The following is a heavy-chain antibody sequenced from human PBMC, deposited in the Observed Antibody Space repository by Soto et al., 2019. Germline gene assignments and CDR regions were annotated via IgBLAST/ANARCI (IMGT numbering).Heavy chain of an antibody. D-gene: IGHD3-10*01. CDR1: GGSISSYY. V-gene: IGHV4-59*01. J-gene: IGHJ4*02. Sequence: SETLSLTCTVSGGSISSYYWSWIRQPPGKGLEWIGYIYYSGSTNYNPSLKSRVTISVDTSKNQFSLKLSSVTAADTAVYYCARDTGREMVLGYWGQGTLVTVSS. CDR3: ARDTGREMVLGY. CDR2: IYYSGST.